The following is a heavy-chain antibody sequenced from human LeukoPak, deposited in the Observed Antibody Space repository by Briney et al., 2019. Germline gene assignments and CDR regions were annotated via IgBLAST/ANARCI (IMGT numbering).Heavy chain of an antibody. CDR1: GFTFSSYA. D-gene: IGHD3-22*01. Sequence: GGSLRLSCAASGFTFSSYAMSWVRQAPGKGLEWVSGISGSGGSTYYADSVKGRFTISRDNAKNSLYLQMNSLRAEDTAVYYCARGPYYYDSSGYYNYWGQGTLVTVSS. V-gene: IGHV3-23*01. J-gene: IGHJ4*02. CDR3: ARGPYYYDSSGYYNY. CDR2: ISGSGGST.